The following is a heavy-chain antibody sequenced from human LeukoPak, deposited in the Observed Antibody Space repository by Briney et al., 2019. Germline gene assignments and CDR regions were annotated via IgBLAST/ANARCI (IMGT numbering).Heavy chain of an antibody. V-gene: IGHV4-38-2*02. J-gene: IGHJ4*02. Sequence: SETLSVTCTVSGYSLISTFYWGWIRQSPGEGLEWIGNIYHSGSTYSSPSLRSRVTISADTSKNQFSLKLKSVTAADTAVYYCARVSDDEYGGNSGAMYFESWGQGTLVTVSS. CDR3: ARVSDDEYGGNSGAMYFES. CDR2: IYHSGST. CDR1: GYSLISTFY. D-gene: IGHD4-23*01.